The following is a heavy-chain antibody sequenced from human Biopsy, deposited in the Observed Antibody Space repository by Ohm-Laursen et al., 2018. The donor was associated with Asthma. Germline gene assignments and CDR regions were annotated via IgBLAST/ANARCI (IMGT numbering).Heavy chain of an antibody. CDR2: HDHEEGGT. CDR1: GYSLTDLS. J-gene: IGHJ4*02. Sequence: ASVKVSCKISGYSLTDLSMHWVRQAPGQGLEWMGGHDHEEGGTVNARRFQGRVTMTEGTSTDTAYMELSSLSSDDTAVYYCASDFPKDYVRYNFQFWGQGTLVTVSP. D-gene: IGHD4-17*01. CDR3: ASDFPKDYVRYNFQF. V-gene: IGHV1-24*01.